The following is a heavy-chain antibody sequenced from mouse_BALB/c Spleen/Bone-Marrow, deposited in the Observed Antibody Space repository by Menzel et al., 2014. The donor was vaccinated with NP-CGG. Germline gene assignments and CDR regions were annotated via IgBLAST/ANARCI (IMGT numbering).Heavy chain of an antibody. CDR3: ARFPMDY. CDR2: IRNKAYGYTT. J-gene: IGHJ4*01. Sequence: EVKVVESGGGLAQPGGSLRLSCTTSGFTFTDYYMSWVRQPPGKALEWLAFIRNKAYGYTTEYSASVRGRFTISRDNSQSILYLQMNTLRAEDSATYYCARFPMDYWGQGTSVTVSS. CDR1: GFTFTDYY. V-gene: IGHV7-3*02.